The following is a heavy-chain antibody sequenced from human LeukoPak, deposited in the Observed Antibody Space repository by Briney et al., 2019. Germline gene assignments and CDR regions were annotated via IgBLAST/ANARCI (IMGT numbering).Heavy chain of an antibody. CDR3: ARHSSGWYDY. V-gene: IGHV4-4*02. D-gene: IGHD6-19*01. CDR2: IYHSGST. J-gene: IGHJ4*02. Sequence: PSETLSLTWAVSGGSVSSPTWWTWVRQPPGKGLEWIGEIYHSGSTSYNPSLKSRVTLSIDKSKNQFSLKVKTVTAADTAVYYCARHSSGWYDYWGQGTLVTVSS. CDR1: GGSVSSPTW.